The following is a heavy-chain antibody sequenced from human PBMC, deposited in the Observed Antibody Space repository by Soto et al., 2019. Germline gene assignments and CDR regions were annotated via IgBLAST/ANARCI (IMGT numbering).Heavy chain of an antibody. CDR2: IHPSGST. J-gene: IGHJ4*02. CDR3: ARGRGAYNGRRS. Sequence: QVQLQQWGAGLLKPSETLSLTCAVYGGSFSNYYLVWTRQPPGKGLEWIGEIHPSGSTNYNPSLESRVTISLDTSKNQFSLNLSYVTAADTAVYYCARGRGAYNGRRSWGQGTLVTVSS. D-gene: IGHD1-1*01. V-gene: IGHV4-34*01. CDR1: GGSFSNYY.